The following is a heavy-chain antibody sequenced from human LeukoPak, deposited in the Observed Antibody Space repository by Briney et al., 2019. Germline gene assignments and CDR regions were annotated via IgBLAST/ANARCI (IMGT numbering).Heavy chain of an antibody. CDR2: ISAYNGNT. V-gene: IGHV1-18*01. CDR1: GYTFTSYG. CDR3: ARSAMATSYWYFDL. D-gene: IGHD5-24*01. Sequence: ASVKVSCKASGYTFTSYGVSWVRQAPGQGLEWMGWISAYNGNTNYAQKLQGRVTMTTDTSTSTAYMELRSLRSDDTAVYYCARSAMATSYWYFDLWGRGTLVTVSS. J-gene: IGHJ2*01.